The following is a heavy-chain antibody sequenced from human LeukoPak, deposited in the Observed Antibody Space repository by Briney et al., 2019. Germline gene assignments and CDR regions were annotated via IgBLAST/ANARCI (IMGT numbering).Heavy chain of an antibody. J-gene: IGHJ4*02. CDR2: ISYDGSNK. D-gene: IGHD6-19*01. V-gene: IGHV3-30-3*01. CDR3: ARERQTVAGTSDDY. Sequence: PGRSLRLSCAASGFTFSSYAMHWVRQAPGKGLEWVAVISYDGSNKYYADSVKGRFTISRDNSKNTLYLQMNSLRAEDTAVYYCARERQTVAGTSDDYWGQGTLVTVSS. CDR1: GFTFSSYA.